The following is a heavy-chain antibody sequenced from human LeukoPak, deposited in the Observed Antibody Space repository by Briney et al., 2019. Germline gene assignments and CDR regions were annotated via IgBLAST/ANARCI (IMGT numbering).Heavy chain of an antibody. CDR3: AKGGWFGDFDY. CDR1: GGSISSYY. V-gene: IGHV3-23*01. CDR2: ISGSGGST. J-gene: IGHJ4*02. D-gene: IGHD3-10*01. Sequence: PSETLSLTCTVSGGSISSYYWSWVRQAPGKGLEWVSGISGSGGSTDYAYSVKGRFTISRDNSKYTLYLQMNTLRAEDTAVYYCAKGGWFGDFDYWGQGTLVTVSS.